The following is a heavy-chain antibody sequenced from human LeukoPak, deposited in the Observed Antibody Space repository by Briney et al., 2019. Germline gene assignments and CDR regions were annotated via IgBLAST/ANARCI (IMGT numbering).Heavy chain of an antibody. CDR3: AKDLAASSSWFDY. CDR1: GFTFSSYA. CDR2: ISGSGGST. D-gene: IGHD6-13*01. V-gene: IGHV3-23*01. Sequence: GGSLRLSCAASGFTFSSYAMSWVRQAPGKGLEWVSTISGSGGSTYYADSVKGRFTISRDNSKNTLCLQMNSLRAEDTAVYYCAKDLAASSSWFDYWGQGTLVTVSS. J-gene: IGHJ4*02.